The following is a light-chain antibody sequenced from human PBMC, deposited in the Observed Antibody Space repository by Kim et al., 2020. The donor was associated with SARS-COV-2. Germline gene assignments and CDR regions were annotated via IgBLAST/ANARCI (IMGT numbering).Light chain of an antibody. J-gene: IGKJ4*01. V-gene: IGKV3-20*01. CDR2: GAS. Sequence: EIVLTQSPVTVSLSPGDRASLSCRASHSVSSSYLAWYQQKPGQAPRLLIYGASSRATGIPDRFSGSGSRTDFTRTISRLEPEDVAVYYYQQYGSSPLTFGGGTKVDIK. CDR1: HSVSSSY. CDR3: QQYGSSPLT.